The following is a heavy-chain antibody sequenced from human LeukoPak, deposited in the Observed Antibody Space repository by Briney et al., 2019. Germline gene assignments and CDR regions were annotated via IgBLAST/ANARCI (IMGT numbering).Heavy chain of an antibody. CDR2: IYYSGST. D-gene: IGHD2-2*01. Sequence: SETLSLTCTVSGGSISSYYWSWIRQPPGKGLEWIGYIYYSGSTNYNPSLKSRVTISVDTSKNQFSLKLSSVTAADTAVYYCASTSAAQAPYYYYMDVWGKGTTVTVSS. J-gene: IGHJ6*03. V-gene: IGHV4-59*01. CDR1: GGSISSYY. CDR3: ASTSAAQAPYYYYMDV.